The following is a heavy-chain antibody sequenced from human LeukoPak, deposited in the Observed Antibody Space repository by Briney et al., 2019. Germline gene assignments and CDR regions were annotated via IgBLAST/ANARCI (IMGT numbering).Heavy chain of an antibody. V-gene: IGHV1-69*06. CDR1: GGTFSSYA. D-gene: IGHD3-22*01. CDR2: IIPIFGTA. CDR3: ASNGLTMIVGAYYFDY. Sequence: SVKVSCKASGGTFSSYAISWVRQAPGQGLEWMGGIIPIFGTANYAQKFQGRVTITADKSTSTAYMELSSLRSEDTAVYYCASNGLTMIVGAYYFDYWGQGTLVTVSS. J-gene: IGHJ4*02.